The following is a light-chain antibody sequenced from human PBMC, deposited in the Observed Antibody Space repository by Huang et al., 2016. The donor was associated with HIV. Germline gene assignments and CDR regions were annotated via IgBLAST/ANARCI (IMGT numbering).Light chain of an antibody. J-gene: IGKJ5*01. V-gene: IGKV1D-13*01. CDR3: QQLHDYPVT. CDR2: AAS. Sequence: AVQLTQFPSSLSASVGDRLVITCRASQHISTSLAGYQQKPGMAPKLLISAASKIQSGVSTRFIGGSAGAYFTLIINNVQQEDVATYYCQQLHDYPVTFGRGTRLDIK. CDR1: QHISTS.